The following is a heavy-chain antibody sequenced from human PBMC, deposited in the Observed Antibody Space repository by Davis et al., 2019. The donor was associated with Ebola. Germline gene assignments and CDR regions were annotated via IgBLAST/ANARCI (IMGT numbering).Heavy chain of an antibody. CDR1: GDSIRSYY. V-gene: IGHV4-59*01. Sequence: MPSETLSLTCSVSGDSIRSYYWAWIRQSPGKGLEWIGYIYYTGSTFYNPSLKSRVTISVDTSKNQFYLKLTSVTAADTAVYYCARAQYYYDGSGYYLDAFDTWGRGAMVTVSS. J-gene: IGHJ3*02. CDR3: ARAQYYYDGSGYYLDAFDT. D-gene: IGHD3-22*01. CDR2: IYYTGST.